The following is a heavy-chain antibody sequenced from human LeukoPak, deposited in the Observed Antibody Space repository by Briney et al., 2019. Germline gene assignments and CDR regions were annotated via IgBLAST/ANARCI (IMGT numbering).Heavy chain of an antibody. CDR2: IHYNGNT. J-gene: IGHJ2*01. CDR3: ARGTWYSSSWYDWYFDL. CDR1: GDSISSYY. D-gene: IGHD6-13*01. V-gene: IGHV4-59*12. Sequence: SETLSLTCSVSGDSISSYYWTWIRQTPGKGLQWIAYIHYNGNTKTNPSLKSRVTISLDTSKNQFSLKLTSLTAADTAVYYCARGTWYSSSWYDWYFDLWGRGTLVTVSS.